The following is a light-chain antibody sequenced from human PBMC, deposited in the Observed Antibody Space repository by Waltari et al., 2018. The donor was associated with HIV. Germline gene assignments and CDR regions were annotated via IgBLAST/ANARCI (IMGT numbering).Light chain of an antibody. Sequence: QVVLTQAPSASASLGTSVNFTCTLSSGHSSYDIAWHQQPPGKGPRYLMKRHSDGSHNRGDWIPDRFSGSSSGAERHLIISSLHSDDEADYYCQTWGSGIVIFGGGTKLTFL. J-gene: IGLJ2*01. V-gene: IGLV4-69*01. CDR2: RHSDGSH. CDR3: QTWGSGIVI. CDR1: SGHSSYD.